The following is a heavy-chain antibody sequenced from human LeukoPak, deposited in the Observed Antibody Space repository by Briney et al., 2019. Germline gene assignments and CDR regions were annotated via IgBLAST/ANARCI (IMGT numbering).Heavy chain of an antibody. CDR3: ARWVGATFGFDY. CDR2: INPNSGGT. D-gene: IGHD1-26*01. Sequence: WASVKVSCKASGYTFTGYYMHWVRQAPGQGLEWMGWINPNSGGTNYAQKFQGWVTMSRDTSICTAYMELSRLRSDDTAVYYCARWVGATFGFDYWGQGTLVTVSS. V-gene: IGHV1-2*04. J-gene: IGHJ4*02. CDR1: GYTFTGYY.